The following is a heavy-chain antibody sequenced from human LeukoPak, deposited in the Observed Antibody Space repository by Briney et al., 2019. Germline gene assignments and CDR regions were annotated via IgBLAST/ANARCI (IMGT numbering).Heavy chain of an antibody. CDR3: ARHTVFHDNSNYPDY. Sequence: SETLSLTCTVSGGSISSGSYYWGWIRRPPGKGLEWIGNIYYSGSSSYNPSLKSRVTISVDTSKNQFSLKLNSVTAADAAVYYCARHTVFHDNSNYPDYWGQGTLVTVSS. CDR2: IYYSGSS. V-gene: IGHV4-39*01. D-gene: IGHD3-22*01. J-gene: IGHJ4*02. CDR1: GGSISSGSYY.